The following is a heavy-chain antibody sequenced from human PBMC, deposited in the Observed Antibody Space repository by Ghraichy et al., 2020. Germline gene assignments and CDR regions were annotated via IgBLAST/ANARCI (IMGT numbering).Heavy chain of an antibody. V-gene: IGHV3-23*01. Sequence: GGSLRLSCAASGFTFSSYAMSWVRQAPGKGLEWVSAISGSGGSTYYADSVKGRFTISRDNSKNTLYLQMNSLRAEDTAVYYCAKKGWELLGYWYFDLWGRGTLVTVSS. D-gene: IGHD1-26*01. J-gene: IGHJ2*01. CDR2: ISGSGGST. CDR1: GFTFSSYA. CDR3: AKKGWELLGYWYFDL.